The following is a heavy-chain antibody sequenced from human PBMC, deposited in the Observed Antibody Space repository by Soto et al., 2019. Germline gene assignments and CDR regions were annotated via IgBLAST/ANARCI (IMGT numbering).Heavy chain of an antibody. CDR2: IIPILGIA. CDR1: GGTFSSYT. V-gene: IGHV1-69*08. Sequence: QVQLVQSGAEVKKPGSSVKVSCKASGGTFSSYTISWVRQAPGQGLEWMGRIIPILGIANYAQKFQGRVTITADKSTSTAYMELSSLRSEDTAVYYRARDNGHGSGIPRGDYYMDVWGKGTTVTVSS. D-gene: IGHD3-10*01. J-gene: IGHJ6*03. CDR3: ARDNGHGSGIPRGDYYMDV.